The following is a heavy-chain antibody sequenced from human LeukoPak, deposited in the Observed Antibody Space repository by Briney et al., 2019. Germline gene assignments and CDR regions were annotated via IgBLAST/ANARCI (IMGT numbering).Heavy chain of an antibody. CDR1: GGSFSSSSYS. D-gene: IGHD2-2*01. CDR3: ARSDCSSTSCYAFDI. V-gene: IGHV4-39*01. J-gene: IGHJ3*02. Sequence: SETLSLTCTVSGGSFSSSSYSWGWIRQPPGKGREWIGSIYYSGSTYYNPSLKSRVTISVDTSKNQFSLKLSSVTAADTAVYYCARSDCSSTSCYAFDIWGQGTMVTVSS. CDR2: IYYSGST.